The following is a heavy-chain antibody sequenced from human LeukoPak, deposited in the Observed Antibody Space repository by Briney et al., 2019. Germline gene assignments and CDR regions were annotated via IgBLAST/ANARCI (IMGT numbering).Heavy chain of an antibody. D-gene: IGHD5-24*01. Sequence: GGTLSLSCAASGFTFSSHGMNWVRKAPGKGLEWISGISPSADITYYADSVKGRFTISRDNSENTVYVHMSSLRAGDTAVYFCAKDDAWLQFNDWGQGTLVTVSS. CDR2: ISPSADIT. CDR3: AKDDAWLQFND. J-gene: IGHJ4*02. V-gene: IGHV3-23*01. CDR1: GFTFSSHG.